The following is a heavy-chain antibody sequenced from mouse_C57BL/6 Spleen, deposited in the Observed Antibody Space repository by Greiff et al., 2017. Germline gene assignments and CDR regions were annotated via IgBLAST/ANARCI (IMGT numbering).Heavy chain of an antibody. CDR1: GYTFTDYY. CDR3: ARGGLGYFDY. D-gene: IGHD2-4*01. CDR2: INPNNGGT. Sequence: VQLQQSGPELVKPGASVKISCKASGYTFTDYYMNWVKQSHGKSLEWIGDINPNNGGTSYNQKFKGKATLTVDKSSSTAYMELRSLTSEDSAVYYCARGGLGYFDYWGQGTTLTVSS. V-gene: IGHV1-26*01. J-gene: IGHJ2*01.